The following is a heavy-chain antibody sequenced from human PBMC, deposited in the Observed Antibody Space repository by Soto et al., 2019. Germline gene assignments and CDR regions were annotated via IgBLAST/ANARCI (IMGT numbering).Heavy chain of an antibody. V-gene: IGHV4-59*01. CDR3: AKWEPGRQLAP. J-gene: IGHJ5*02. CDR2: VHSSDSP. CDR1: GASISSSY. D-gene: IGHD6-13*01. Sequence: SETLSLTCTVSGASISSSYWSWIRQPPGGGLEWIGYVHSSDSPRYIPSLQSRVTMSVETSKNQFSLKLTSVTAADTAVYYCAKWEPGRQLAPWGQGNLVTVSS.